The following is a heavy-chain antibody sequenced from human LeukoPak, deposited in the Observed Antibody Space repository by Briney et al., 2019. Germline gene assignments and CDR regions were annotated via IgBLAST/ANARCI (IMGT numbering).Heavy chain of an antibody. CDR2: VKGDGSFT. Sequence: GGSLRLSCAPSGFTFRNYWMHWVRQAPGKGLVWVSRVKGDGSFTDYADSVKGRFAISRDNAKNTLYLQMYSLRAEDTAAYYCVRDGDDYNFYYWGQGSLVTVSS. D-gene: IGHD5-24*01. J-gene: IGHJ4*02. CDR1: GFTFRNYW. CDR3: VRDGDDYNFYY. V-gene: IGHV3-74*01.